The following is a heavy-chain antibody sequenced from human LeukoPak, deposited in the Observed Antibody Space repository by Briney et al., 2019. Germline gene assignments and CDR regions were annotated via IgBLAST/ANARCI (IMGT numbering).Heavy chain of an antibody. Sequence: ETLSLTCAVYGGSFSGYYWGWIRPPPGKGLEWIGEINHSGSSNYNPSLKSRVTISVDTSKNQFSLKLSSVTAADTAVYYCARGEDGDYYFQHWGQGTLVTVSS. J-gene: IGHJ1*01. D-gene: IGHD4-17*01. CDR2: INHSGSS. CDR3: ARGEDGDYYFQH. CDR1: GGSFSGYY. V-gene: IGHV4-34*01.